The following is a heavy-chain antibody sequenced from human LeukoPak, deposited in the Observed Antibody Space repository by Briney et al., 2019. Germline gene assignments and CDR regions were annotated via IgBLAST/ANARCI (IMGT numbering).Heavy chain of an antibody. CDR2: INHSGST. J-gene: IGHJ5*02. V-gene: IGHV4-34*01. CDR3: ARGYCSGGSCSREYNWFDA. Sequence: SETLSLTCAVYGLPFSGYYWSWIRQPPGKGLEWIGEINHSGSTNYNPSLKSRVTISVDTSKNQFSLKLSSVTAADTAVYYCARGYCSGGSCSREYNWFDAWGQGTLVTVSS. D-gene: IGHD2-15*01. CDR1: GLPFSGYY.